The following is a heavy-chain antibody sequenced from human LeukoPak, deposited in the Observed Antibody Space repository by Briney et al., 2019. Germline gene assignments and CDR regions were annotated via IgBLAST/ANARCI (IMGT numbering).Heavy chain of an antibody. CDR2: ISYHGSNK. Sequence: GGSLRLSCAASGFTFSSYGMHWVRQAPGKGLEWVAVISYHGSNKYYADSVKGRFTISRDNSKSTLYLQMSSLRSEDTAVYYCAKRGLYYYYTMDLWGQGTAVTVSS. CDR1: GFTFSSYG. V-gene: IGHV3-30*18. CDR3: AKRGLYYYYTMDL. J-gene: IGHJ6*02.